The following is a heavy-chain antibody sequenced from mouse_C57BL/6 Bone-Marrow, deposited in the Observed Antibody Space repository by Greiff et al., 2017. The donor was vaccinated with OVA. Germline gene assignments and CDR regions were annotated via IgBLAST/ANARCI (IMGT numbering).Heavy chain of an antibody. CDR1: GYTFTDYE. Sequence: VKLMESGAELVRPGASVTLSCKASGYTFTDYEMHWVKQTPVHGLEWIGAIDPETGGTAYNQKFKGKAILTADKSSSTAYMELRSLTSEDSAVYYCTRSGKAWFAYWGQGTLVTASA. V-gene: IGHV1-15*01. J-gene: IGHJ3*01. CDR3: TRSGKAWFAY. CDR2: IDPETGGT.